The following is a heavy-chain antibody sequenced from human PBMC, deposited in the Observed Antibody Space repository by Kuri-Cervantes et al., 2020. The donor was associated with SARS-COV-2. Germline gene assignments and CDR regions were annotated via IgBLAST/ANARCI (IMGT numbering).Heavy chain of an antibody. Sequence: ASVKVSCQASGYTFTSYYMHWVRQAPGQGLEWMGIINPSGGSTSYAQKFQGRVTMTRDTSTSTVYMELSSLRSEDTAVYYCAREDIVVVPAYYDDAFDIWGQGTMVTVSS. D-gene: IGHD2-2*01. CDR2: INPSGGST. V-gene: IGHV1-46*01. CDR1: GYTFTSYY. J-gene: IGHJ3*02. CDR3: AREDIVVVPAYYDDAFDI.